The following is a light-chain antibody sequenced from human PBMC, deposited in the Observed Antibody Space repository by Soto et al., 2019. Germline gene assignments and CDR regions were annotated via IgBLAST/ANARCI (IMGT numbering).Light chain of an antibody. CDR3: SSYAGSNKYVV. CDR2: EVS. Sequence: QSVLTQPPSASGSPGQSVTISCTGTSSDVGGYNYVSWYQQHPGKAPKLMIYEVSKRPSGVPDRFSGSKSGNTASLTVFGLQAEDEADYYCSSYAGSNKYVVFGGGTKLTVL. V-gene: IGLV2-8*01. J-gene: IGLJ2*01. CDR1: SSDVGGYNY.